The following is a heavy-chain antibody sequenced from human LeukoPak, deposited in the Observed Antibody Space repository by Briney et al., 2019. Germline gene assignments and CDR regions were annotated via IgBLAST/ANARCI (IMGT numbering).Heavy chain of an antibody. CDR1: GGSFSGYY. CDR3: ARRSMVRGSNWFDP. CDR2: INHSGST. V-gene: IGHV4-34*01. D-gene: IGHD3-10*01. J-gene: IGHJ5*02. Sequence: PSETLSLTCAVYGGSFSGYYWSWIRQPPGKGLEWIGEINHSGSTNYNPSLKSRVTISVDTFKNQFSLKLSSVTAADTAVYYCARRSMVRGSNWFDPWGQGTLVTVSS.